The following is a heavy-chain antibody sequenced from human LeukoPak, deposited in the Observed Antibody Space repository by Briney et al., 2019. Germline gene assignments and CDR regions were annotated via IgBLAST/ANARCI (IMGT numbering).Heavy chain of an antibody. V-gene: IGHV3-21*01. CDR3: ARVDSSGYYIHLDC. J-gene: IGHJ4*02. CDR2: ISTRSDFT. D-gene: IGHD3-22*01. Sequence: GGSLRLSCAASGFTFSSYTMSWVRLAPGKGLEWVSSISTRSDFTYYADSLKGRFTISRDNAKNSLYLQMNSLRAEDTAVYYCARVDSSGYYIHLDCWGRGTLVTVSS. CDR1: GFTFSSYT.